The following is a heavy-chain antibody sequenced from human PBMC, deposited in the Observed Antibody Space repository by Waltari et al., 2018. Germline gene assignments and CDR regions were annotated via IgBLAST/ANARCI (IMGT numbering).Heavy chain of an antibody. CDR1: GFTFGDYA. J-gene: IGHJ4*02. CDR3: AKDMSSSSWYFDY. CDR2: IIWKSGSI. D-gene: IGHD6-13*01. Sequence: EVQLVESGGGLVQPGRSLRLSCAASGFTFGDYAMHWVRQAPGKGLEGVAGIIWKSGSIGYADSVKGRFTISRDNAKNALYLQMNSLRAEDTALYYCAKDMSSSSWYFDYWGQGTLVTVSS. V-gene: IGHV3-9*01.